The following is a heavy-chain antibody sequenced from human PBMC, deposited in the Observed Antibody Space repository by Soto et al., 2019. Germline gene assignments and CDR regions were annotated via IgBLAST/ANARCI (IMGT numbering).Heavy chain of an antibody. D-gene: IGHD1-26*01. CDR2: IYYSGST. Sequence: SETLSLTCTVSGGSISSGGYYWSWIRQHPGKGLEWIGYIYYSGSTYYNPSLKSRVTISVDTSKNQFSLKLSSVTAADTAVYYCAGGGGVYHRGSHNWFDPWGQGTLVTVSS. J-gene: IGHJ5*02. CDR3: AGGGGVYHRGSHNWFDP. CDR1: GGSISSGGYY. V-gene: IGHV4-31*03.